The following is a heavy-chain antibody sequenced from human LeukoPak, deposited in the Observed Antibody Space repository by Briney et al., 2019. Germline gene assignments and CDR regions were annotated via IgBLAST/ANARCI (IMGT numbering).Heavy chain of an antibody. CDR3: ARASQWLGSRWFDP. CDR1: GGSISSGGYS. J-gene: IGHJ5*02. D-gene: IGHD6-19*01. CDR2: IYHSGST. V-gene: IGHV4-30-2*01. Sequence: SETLSLTCAVSGGSISSGGYSWSWIRQPPGKSLEWIGYIYHSGSTYYNPSLKSRVTISVDRSKNQFSLKLSSVTAADTAVYYCARASQWLGSRWFDPWGQGTLVTVSS.